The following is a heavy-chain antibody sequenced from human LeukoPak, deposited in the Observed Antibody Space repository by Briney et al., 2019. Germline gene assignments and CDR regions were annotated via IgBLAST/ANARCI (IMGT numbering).Heavy chain of an antibody. V-gene: IGHV4-59*08. J-gene: IGHJ4*02. D-gene: IGHD3-9*01. CDR1: GGSISSYY. CDR3: ARHDDILTGYSNYFDY. CDR2: LYYSGST. Sequence: SKTLSLTCTVSGGSISSYYWSWIRQPPGKGLEWIGYLYYSGSTNYNPSLKSRVTISVDTSKNQFSLKLSSVTAADTAVYFCARHDDILTGYSNYFDYWGQGTLVTVSS.